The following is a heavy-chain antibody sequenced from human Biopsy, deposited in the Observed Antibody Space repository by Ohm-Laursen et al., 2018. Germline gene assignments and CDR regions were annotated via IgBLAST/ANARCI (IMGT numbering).Heavy chain of an antibody. Sequence: TLSLTCTVSGDSMWTYYWSWIRQPPGKVMEWIASIYYSGTTHKNPSLKSRVTISVDTSQGLLSLDLSSVTAADTAVYYCARVRGGFLEWFDYWGQGTLVTVSS. V-gene: IGHV4-59*01. CDR1: GDSMWTYY. D-gene: IGHD3-3*01. CDR3: ARVRGGFLEWFDY. J-gene: IGHJ5*01. CDR2: IYYSGTT.